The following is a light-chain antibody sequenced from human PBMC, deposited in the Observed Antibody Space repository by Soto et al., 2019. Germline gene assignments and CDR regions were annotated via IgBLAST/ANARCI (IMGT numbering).Light chain of an antibody. J-gene: IGKJ1*01. Sequence: DIQMTQSPSTLSASVVDRVTITCRSSHNIARWLAWYQQKPGKAPKLLIYDASTLETGVPSRFSGSGSGREFTLTISSLQPDDFATYYCQHCDTGWPFGQGTKVDIK. CDR1: HNIARW. CDR2: DAS. V-gene: IGKV1-5*01. CDR3: QHCDTGWP.